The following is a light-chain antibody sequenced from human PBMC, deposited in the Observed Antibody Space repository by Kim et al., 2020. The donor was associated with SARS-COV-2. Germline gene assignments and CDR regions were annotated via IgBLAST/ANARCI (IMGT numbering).Light chain of an antibody. CDR1: SSDVGGYNH. Sequence: QSVTISCTGTSSDVGGYNHVSWYQQHPGKAPKLMIYDVSKRPSGVPDRFSGSKSGNTASLTISGLQAEDEADYYCCSYAGSYTFVVFGGGTKLTVL. CDR3: CSYAGSYTFVV. CDR2: DVS. V-gene: IGLV2-11*01. J-gene: IGLJ2*01.